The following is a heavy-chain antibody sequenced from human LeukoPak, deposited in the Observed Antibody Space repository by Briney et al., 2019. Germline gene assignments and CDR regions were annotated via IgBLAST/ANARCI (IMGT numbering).Heavy chain of an antibody. CDR3: ARVLEADTLAMPGGD. J-gene: IGHJ4*02. CDR1: GFTFGRFW. D-gene: IGHD2-2*01. V-gene: IGHV3-7*04. CDR2: IEEDGSER. Sequence: GGSLRLSCTTSGFTFGRFWMSWVRQAPGKGPEWVANIEEDGSERNYVDSVKGRFTISRDNAQNSLYLQLNSLRAADTAVSYCARVLEADTLAMPGGDWGQATLVTVSS.